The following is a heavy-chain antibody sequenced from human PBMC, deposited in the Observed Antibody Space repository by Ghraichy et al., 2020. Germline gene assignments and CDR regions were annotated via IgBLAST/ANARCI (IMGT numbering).Heavy chain of an antibody. CDR1: GFTFSYYA. CDR2: ISGSGGST. D-gene: IGHD3-9*01. V-gene: IGHV3-23*01. CDR3: AKGLTDYYYYGMDV. J-gene: IGHJ6*02. Sequence: GGSLRLSCAASGFTFSYYAMSWVRQAPGKGLEWVSAISGSGGSTYYADSVKGRFTISRDNSKNTLYLQMNSLRAEDTAVYYCAKGLTDYYYYGMDVWGQGTTVTVSS.